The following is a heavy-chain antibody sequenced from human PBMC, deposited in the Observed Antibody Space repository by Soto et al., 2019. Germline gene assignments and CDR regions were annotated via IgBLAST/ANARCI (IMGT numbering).Heavy chain of an antibody. Sequence: GGSLRLSCTASGFSFSTYAMYWVRQAPGKGLEWVAIISYDGSNAQYADSVKGRFTVARDNSKNTLYLQMHSLTAEDTAVYYCARDGGGFGELLLNSYDAFDLWGQGKLVTVSS. D-gene: IGHD3-10*01. CDR1: GFSFSTYA. V-gene: IGHV3-30*04. CDR3: ARDGGGFGELLLNSYDAFDL. J-gene: IGHJ3*01. CDR2: ISYDGSNA.